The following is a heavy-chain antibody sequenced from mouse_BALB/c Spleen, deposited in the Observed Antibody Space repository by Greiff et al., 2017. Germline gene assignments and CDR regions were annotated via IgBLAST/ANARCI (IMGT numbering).Heavy chain of an antibody. CDR3: ARKRYYGSSYDAMDY. Sequence: EVQRVESGPELVKPGASVKISCKASGYTFTDYNMHWVKQSHGKSLEWIGYIYPYNGGTGYNQKFKSKATLTVDNSSSTAYMELRSLTSEDSAVYYCARKRYYGSSYDAMDYWGQGTSVTVSS. V-gene: IGHV1S29*02. D-gene: IGHD1-1*01. J-gene: IGHJ4*01. CDR1: GYTFTDYN. CDR2: IYPYNGGT.